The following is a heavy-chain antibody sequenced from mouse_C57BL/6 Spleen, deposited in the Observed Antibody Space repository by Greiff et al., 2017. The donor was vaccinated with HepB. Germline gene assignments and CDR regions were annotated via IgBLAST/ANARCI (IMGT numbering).Heavy chain of an antibody. CDR1: GFTFSDYG. Sequence: EVKVVESGGGLVKPGGSLKLSCAASGFTFSDYGMHWVRQAPEKGLEWVAYISSGSSTIYYADTVKGRFTISRDNAKNTLFLQMTSLRSEDTAMYYCAREDYGSSLAWFAYWGQGTLVTVSA. CDR2: ISSGSSTI. J-gene: IGHJ3*01. D-gene: IGHD1-1*01. CDR3: AREDYGSSLAWFAY. V-gene: IGHV5-17*01.